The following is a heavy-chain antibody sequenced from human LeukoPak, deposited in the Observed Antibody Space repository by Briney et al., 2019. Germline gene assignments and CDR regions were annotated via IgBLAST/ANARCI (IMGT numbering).Heavy chain of an antibody. J-gene: IGHJ4*02. Sequence: GGSLRLSCAASGFTFSSCAMSWVRQAPGKGLEWVSTIIDSGDSIYYADSAEGRFTISRDNSKNTLYLQMSSLRAGDTAVYYCAKDPIFSGSYGVFDYWGLGTLVTVSS. CDR3: AKDPIFSGSYGVFDY. V-gene: IGHV3-23*01. CDR2: IIDSGDSI. D-gene: IGHD1-26*01. CDR1: GFTFSSCA.